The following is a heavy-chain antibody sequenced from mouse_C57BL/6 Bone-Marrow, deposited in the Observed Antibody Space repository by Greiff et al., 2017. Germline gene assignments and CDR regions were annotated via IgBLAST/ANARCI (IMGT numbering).Heavy chain of an antibody. J-gene: IGHJ2*01. CDR1: GYSFTSYY. CDR2: IYPGSGNT. CDR3: ARRDGYVDY. V-gene: IGHV1-66*01. Sequence: QVHVKQSGPELVKPGASVKISCKASGYSFTSYYIHWVKQRPGQGLEWIGWIYPGSGNTKYNEKFKGKATLTADTSSSTAYMQLSSLTSEDSAVYYCARRDGYVDYWGQGTTLTVSS.